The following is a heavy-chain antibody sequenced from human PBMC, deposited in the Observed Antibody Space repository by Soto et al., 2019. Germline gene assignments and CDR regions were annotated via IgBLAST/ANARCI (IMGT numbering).Heavy chain of an antibody. D-gene: IGHD6-6*01. Sequence: SETLSLTCTVSGGSISSYYWSWIRQPPGKGLEWIGYIYYSGSTNYNPSLKSRVTISVDTSKNQFSLKLSSVTAADTAVYYCARHTARRGLQYYYSYMDVWGKGTTVTVSS. CDR3: ARHTARRGLQYYYSYMDV. CDR2: IYYSGST. J-gene: IGHJ6*03. CDR1: GGSISSYY. V-gene: IGHV4-59*01.